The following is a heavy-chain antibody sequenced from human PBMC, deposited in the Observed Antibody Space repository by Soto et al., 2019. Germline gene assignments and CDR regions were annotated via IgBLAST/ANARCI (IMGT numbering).Heavy chain of an antibody. CDR3: ARDGSTSWYSYDYHGMDV. D-gene: IGHD5-18*01. CDR1: GFTFRTYW. V-gene: IGHV3-7*05. CDR2: INQDGSEK. Sequence: EVQLVESGGGLVQPGGSLRPSCGASGFTFRTYWLSWVRQVPGKGLEWVANINQDGSEKNYVDSVKGRFTISRDNAKNSLHLQMSSLRAEDTALYYWARDGSTSWYSYDYHGMDVWGQGTTVTVSS. J-gene: IGHJ6*02.